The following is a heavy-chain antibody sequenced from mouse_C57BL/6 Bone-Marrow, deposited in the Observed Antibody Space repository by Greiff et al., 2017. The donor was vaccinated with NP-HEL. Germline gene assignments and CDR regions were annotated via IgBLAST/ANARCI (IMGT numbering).Heavy chain of an antibody. J-gene: IGHJ2*01. CDR1: GYTFTSYW. V-gene: IGHV1-72*01. Sequence: QVQLQQPGAELVKPGASVKLSCKASGYTFTSYWMHWVKQRPGQGLEWIGRIDPNSGGTKYNEKFKSKATLTVDKPSSTAYMQLSSLTSEDSAVYYCARTVFYYGSSYFDYWGQGTTLTVSS. CDR3: ARTVFYYGSSYFDY. CDR2: IDPNSGGT. D-gene: IGHD1-1*01.